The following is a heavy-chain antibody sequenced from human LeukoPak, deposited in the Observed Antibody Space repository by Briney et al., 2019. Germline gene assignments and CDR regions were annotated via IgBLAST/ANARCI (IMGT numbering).Heavy chain of an antibody. CDR3: ARKSTGYYYGMDV. V-gene: IGHV3-9*01. Sequence: PGTSLRLSCAASGFIFDDYAVHWVRQAPGKGLEWVSGISWNSGNMEYADSVKGRFTISRDNAKISLYLQMNSLRAEDTAVYYCARKSTGYYYGMDVWGQGTTVTVSS. D-gene: IGHD1-1*01. J-gene: IGHJ6*02. CDR1: GFIFDDYA. CDR2: ISWNSGNM.